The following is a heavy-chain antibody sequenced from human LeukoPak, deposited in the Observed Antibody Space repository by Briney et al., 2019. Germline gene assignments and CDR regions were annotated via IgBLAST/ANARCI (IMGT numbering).Heavy chain of an antibody. CDR3: ARQFVGDPINY. Sequence: QTGESLRLSCVASGFTFNGYWMHWVRQAPGEGLVWVSHISSDGIGTAYADSVKGRFTISRDNAKNTLYLQMNSLRAEDTAAYYCARQFVGDPINYWGQGTLVTVSS. J-gene: IGHJ4*02. D-gene: IGHD3-16*01. CDR1: GFTFNGYW. V-gene: IGHV3-74*01. CDR2: ISSDGIGT.